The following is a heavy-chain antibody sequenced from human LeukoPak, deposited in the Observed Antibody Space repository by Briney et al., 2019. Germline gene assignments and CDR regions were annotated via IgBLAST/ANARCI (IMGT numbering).Heavy chain of an antibody. D-gene: IGHD2-8*01. CDR1: GYTFTGYY. CDR2: INPNSGGT. V-gene: IGHV1-2*02. J-gene: IGHJ4*02. CDR3: ARGAVGTNREDY. Sequence: ASVKVSCKASGYTFTGYYMHWVRQAPGRELEWMGWINPNSGGTNYAQKFQGRVTMTRDTSISTAYMELSRLRSDDTAVYYCARGAVGTNREDYWGQGTLVTVSS.